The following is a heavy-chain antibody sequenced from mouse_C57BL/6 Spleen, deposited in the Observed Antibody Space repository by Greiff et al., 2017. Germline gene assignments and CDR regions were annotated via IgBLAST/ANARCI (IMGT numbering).Heavy chain of an antibody. V-gene: IGHV1-64*01. D-gene: IGHD2-4*01. Sequence: VQLQQPGAELVKPGASVKLSCKASGYTFTSYWMHWVKQRPGQGLEWIGMIHPNSGSTNYNEKFKSKDTLTVDKSSSTAYMQLSSLTSEDSAVYYCARLGLRLFAYWGQGTLVTVSA. J-gene: IGHJ3*01. CDR3: ARLGLRLFAY. CDR2: IHPNSGST. CDR1: GYTFTSYW.